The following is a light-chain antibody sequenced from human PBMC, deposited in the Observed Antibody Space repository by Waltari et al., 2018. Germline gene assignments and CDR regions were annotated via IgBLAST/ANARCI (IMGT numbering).Light chain of an antibody. CDR1: QRITTW. Sequence: DIQMTQSPSTLSASVGDRVTITCRASQRITTWLAWYQQQPGRAPKLLIYKASTFKSGVPSRFSASGSGTEFALTISSLQPDDFATYYCQQYHSFSRFAFGPGTKVHLK. V-gene: IGKV1-5*03. CDR2: KAS. J-gene: IGKJ3*01. CDR3: QQYHSFSRFA.